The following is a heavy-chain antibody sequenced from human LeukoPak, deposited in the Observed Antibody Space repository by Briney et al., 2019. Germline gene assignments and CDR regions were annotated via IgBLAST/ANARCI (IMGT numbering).Heavy chain of an antibody. Sequence: SETLSLTCAVYGGSFSGYYWSWIRQPPGKGLEWIGEINHSGSTNYNPSLKSRVTISVDTSKNQFSLKLSSVTAADTAVYYGARAKASGYSYGYEGWFDPWGQGTLLTVSS. CDR1: GGSFSGYY. CDR3: ARAKASGYSYGYEGWFDP. D-gene: IGHD5-18*01. CDR2: INHSGST. J-gene: IGHJ5*02. V-gene: IGHV4-34*01.